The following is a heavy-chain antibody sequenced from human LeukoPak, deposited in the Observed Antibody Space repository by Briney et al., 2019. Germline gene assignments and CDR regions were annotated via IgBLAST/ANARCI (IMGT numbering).Heavy chain of an antibody. CDR2: ISYDGSNK. D-gene: IGHD2-15*01. V-gene: IGHV3-30*03. CDR3: AMGVRYCSGGSCYSLYDAFDI. Sequence: GSLRLSCAASGFTFSSYGMHWVRQAPGKGLEWVAVISYDGSNKYYADSVKGRFTISRDNSKNTLYLQMNSLRAEDTAVYYCAMGVRYCSGGSCYSLYDAFDIWGQGTMITVSS. CDR1: GFTFSSYG. J-gene: IGHJ3*02.